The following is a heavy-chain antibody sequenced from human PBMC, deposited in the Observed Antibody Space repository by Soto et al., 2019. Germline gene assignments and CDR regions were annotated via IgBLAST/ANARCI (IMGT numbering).Heavy chain of an antibody. J-gene: IGHJ5*02. CDR2: IIPIFGTA. CDR3: ARSLVQYDWNYPGFHWFDP. CDR1: GGTFSSYA. V-gene: IGHV1-69*12. Sequence: QVQLVQSGAEVKKPGSSVKVSCKASGGTFSSYAISWVRQAPGQGLEWMGGIIPIFGTANYAQKFQGRVTSTADESTGTAYMELSSLRSEDTAVYYCARSLVQYDWNYPGFHWFDPWGQGTLFTVSS. D-gene: IGHD1-7*01.